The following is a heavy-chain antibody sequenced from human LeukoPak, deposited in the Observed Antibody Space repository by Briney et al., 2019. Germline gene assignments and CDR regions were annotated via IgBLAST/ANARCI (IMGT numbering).Heavy chain of an antibody. D-gene: IGHD2-2*01. CDR3: ARGYCSSTSCYWGFSYFDY. CDR2: IKTDGSIT. J-gene: IGHJ4*02. Sequence: GGSLRLSCAASGFSFSVYWMHWVRQAPGKGPVWVSRIKTDGSITDYADSVKGRFTISRDNAKNTLYLQMNSLRAEDTAVYYCARGYCSSTSCYWGFSYFDYWGQGTLVTVSS. CDR1: GFSFSVYW. V-gene: IGHV3-74*01.